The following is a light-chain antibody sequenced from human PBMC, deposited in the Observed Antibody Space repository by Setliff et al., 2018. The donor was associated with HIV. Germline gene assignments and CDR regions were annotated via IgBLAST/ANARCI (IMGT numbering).Light chain of an antibody. CDR3: QSYDIRLRSYV. Sequence: QSVLTQPPSVSGAPGQRVTISCTGSSTNIGASYGVHWYQQFPGTAPKLLIYDNTNRPSGVPDRFSGSKSGTSASLAITGLQAEDEADYYCQSYDIRLRSYVFGAGTKVTVL. V-gene: IGLV1-40*01. CDR1: STNIGASYG. J-gene: IGLJ1*01. CDR2: DNT.